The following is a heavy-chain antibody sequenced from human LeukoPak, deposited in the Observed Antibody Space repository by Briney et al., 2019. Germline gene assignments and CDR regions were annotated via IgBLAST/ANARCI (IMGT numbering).Heavy chain of an antibody. J-gene: IGHJ4*02. CDR2: IIPIFGTA. CDR1: GGTFSSYA. Sequence: SVKVSCKASGGTFSSYAISWVRQAPGQGLEWMGGIIPIFGTANYAQKFQGRVTITADKSTSTAYMELRSLRSDDTAVYYCARGGGSYYPERYFDYWGQGTLVTVSS. V-gene: IGHV1-69*06. D-gene: IGHD1-26*01. CDR3: ARGGGSYYPERYFDY.